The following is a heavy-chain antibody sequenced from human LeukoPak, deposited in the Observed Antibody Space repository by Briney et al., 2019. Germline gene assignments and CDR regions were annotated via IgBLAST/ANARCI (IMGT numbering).Heavy chain of an antibody. J-gene: IGHJ4*02. CDR2: IWYDGSNE. CDR3: ARDDAAMVLFDY. V-gene: IGHV3-33*01. D-gene: IGHD5-18*01. Sequence: GGSLRLSCAASGFTFSSYGMHWVRQAPGKGLEWVAVIWYDGSNEYYADSVKGRFTISRDNSKNTLYLQMNSLRAEDTAVYYCARDDAAMVLFDYWGQGTLVTVSS. CDR1: GFTFSSYG.